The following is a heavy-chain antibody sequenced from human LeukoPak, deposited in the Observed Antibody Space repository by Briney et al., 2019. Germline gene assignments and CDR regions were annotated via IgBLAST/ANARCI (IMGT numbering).Heavy chain of an antibody. CDR3: ARGGTVTTNNWFDP. CDR2: INPNSGGT. CDR1: GYTFTGYY. D-gene: IGHD4-17*01. J-gene: IGHJ5*02. Sequence: ASVKVSCKASGYTFTGYYMHWVRQAPGQGLEWMGRINPNSGGTNYAQKFQGRVTVTRDTSISTAYMELSRLRCDDTAVYYCARGGTVTTNNWFDPWGQGTLVTVSS. V-gene: IGHV1-2*06.